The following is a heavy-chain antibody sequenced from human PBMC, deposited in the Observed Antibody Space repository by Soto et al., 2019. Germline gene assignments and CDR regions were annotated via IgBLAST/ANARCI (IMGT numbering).Heavy chain of an antibody. Sequence: LSETLSLTCTVSGGSISRGGYYWSWVRQHPGKGLEWIGYIYYSGSTYYNPSLKSRVTISVDTSKNQFSLKLSSVTAADTAVYYCAREGELLWFGESNGRDAFDIWGQGTMVT. V-gene: IGHV4-31*03. D-gene: IGHD3-10*01. J-gene: IGHJ3*02. CDR1: GGSISRGGYY. CDR3: AREGELLWFGESNGRDAFDI. CDR2: IYYSGST.